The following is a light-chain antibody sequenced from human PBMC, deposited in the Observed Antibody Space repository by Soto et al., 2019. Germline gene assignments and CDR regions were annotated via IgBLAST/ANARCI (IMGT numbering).Light chain of an antibody. CDR3: RQYGHLVS. Sequence: EIVLTQSPGTLSLSRGERANLSCMASQSITNNYLAWYQQKPGRAHRLLIYGASSRATGIPDRFSGSGSGTDFTLTISTLEPDEFAMYYCRQYGHLVSFDGGTKVDI. CDR2: GAS. J-gene: IGKJ4*01. V-gene: IGKV3-20*01. CDR1: QSITNNY.